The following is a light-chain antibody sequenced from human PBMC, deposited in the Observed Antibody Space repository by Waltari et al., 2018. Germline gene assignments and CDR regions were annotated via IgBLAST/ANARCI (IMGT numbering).Light chain of an antibody. J-gene: IGLJ2*01. CDR2: YDT. CDR3: QVWDTSRDNVV. CDR1: NIGTKT. V-gene: IGLV3-21*01. Sequence: SHVLTPSPSVSVAPGKTATISCGGSNIGTKTCHWYQQRPGQAPLLVIYYDTDRPSANPDRFSGSHSGNTATLTISGVEVGDEADYYCQVWDTSRDNVVFGGGTKLTVL.